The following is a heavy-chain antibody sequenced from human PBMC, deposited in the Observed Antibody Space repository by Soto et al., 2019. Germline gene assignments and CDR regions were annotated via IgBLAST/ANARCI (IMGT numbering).Heavy chain of an antibody. CDR3: ARGGGYSYGYVDY. CDR2: INHSGST. J-gene: IGHJ4*02. D-gene: IGHD5-18*01. V-gene: IGHV4-34*01. CDR1: GGSFSGYY. Sequence: SETLSLTCAVYGGSFSGYYWSWIRQPPGKGLEWIGEINHSGSTNYNPSLKSRVTISVDTSKNQFSLKLSSVTAADTAVYYCARGGGYSYGYVDYWGQGTLVTVSS.